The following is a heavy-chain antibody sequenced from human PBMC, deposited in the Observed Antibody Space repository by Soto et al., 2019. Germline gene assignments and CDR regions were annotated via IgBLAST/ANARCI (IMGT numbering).Heavy chain of an antibody. V-gene: IGHV3-23*01. CDR2: ISGSGAST. CDR1: EFTFSLYV. Sequence: GGSLRLSCVGSEFTFSLYVIGWVRQAPGKGPEWVSFISGSGASTYYADSVKGRFAISRDNSKNTVYLQMNNLRPEDTAVYYCARDYSNYETSLYGMDVWGQGTTVTVSS. CDR3: ARDYSNYETSLYGMDV. D-gene: IGHD4-4*01. J-gene: IGHJ6*02.